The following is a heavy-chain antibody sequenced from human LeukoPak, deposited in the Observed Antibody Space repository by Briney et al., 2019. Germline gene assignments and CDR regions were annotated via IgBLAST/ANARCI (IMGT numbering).Heavy chain of an antibody. CDR3: ARDIIGRLTTYDY. D-gene: IGHD4-11*01. V-gene: IGHV1-2*02. Sequence: GASVKVSCKASGYTFTGYYMHWVRQAPGQGLEWMGWINPNSGGTNYAQKFQGRVTMTRDTSISTAYMELSRLRSDDTAVYYCARDIIGRLTTYDYWGQGTLVTVSS. CDR2: INPNSGGT. CDR1: GYTFTGYY. J-gene: IGHJ4*02.